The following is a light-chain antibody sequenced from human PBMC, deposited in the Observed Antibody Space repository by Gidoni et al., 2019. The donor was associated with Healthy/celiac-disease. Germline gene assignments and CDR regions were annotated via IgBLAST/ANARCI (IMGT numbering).Light chain of an antibody. V-gene: IGKV3-20*01. CDR1: QSVSSIY. CDR3: QHNGRSSLT. Sequence: EFVLTQSPGTLSLSPGERATLSCRASQSVSSIYLAWYQQKPGPAPRLLIAAATSRATGLPDSFSGGGSGADFTLTSIRLEDDDFAVYYYQHNGRSSLTFGQXTKVEIK. J-gene: IGKJ1*01. CDR2: AAT.